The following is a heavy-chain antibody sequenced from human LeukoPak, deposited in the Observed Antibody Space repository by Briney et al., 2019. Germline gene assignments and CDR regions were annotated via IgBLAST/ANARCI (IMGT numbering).Heavy chain of an antibody. J-gene: IGHJ6*02. CDR1: GLNLDAYA. Sequence: GGSLRLSCASSGLNLDAYAMHSVRQPPGKGLEWVSLISGDGTITYYADSVKGRFTISRDNSKNSLFLEMNSLRSEDTALYYCAKDTPLFYHYYGIDVWGQGTKVTVSS. CDR2: ISGDGTIT. CDR3: AKDTPLFYHYYGIDV. V-gene: IGHV3-43*02.